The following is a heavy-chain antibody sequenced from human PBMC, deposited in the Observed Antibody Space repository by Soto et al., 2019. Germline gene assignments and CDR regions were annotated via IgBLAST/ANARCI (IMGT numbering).Heavy chain of an antibody. V-gene: IGHV3-15*07. J-gene: IGHJ4*01. CDR2: IKSKTDGGTT. Sequence: WGSLRLSCAASGFTFTNAWINWVRQAPGKGLEWVGRIKSKTDGGTTDYAEPVKGRFAISRDDSNNMVYLQMNSLKIEDTAVYYCTTDSYSTIIMVRFDYWGHGTLVTVSS. CDR1: GFTFTNAW. D-gene: IGHD2-8*01. CDR3: TTDSYSTIIMVRFDY.